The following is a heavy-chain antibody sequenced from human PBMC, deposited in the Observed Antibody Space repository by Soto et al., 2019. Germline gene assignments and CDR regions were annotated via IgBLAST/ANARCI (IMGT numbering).Heavy chain of an antibody. V-gene: IGHV3-11*01. Sequence: GSLRLSCVGSGFTFSDYYINWVRQAPGKGLEWISYVSTRGSTVNYADSVEGRFTIFRDNAENTLYLQVNSLQPEDTAIYYCAREGGFWSGSYPPSQYYYMDVWGKGTTVTVSS. D-gene: IGHD3-3*01. CDR3: AREGGFWSGSYPPSQYYYMDV. J-gene: IGHJ6*03. CDR1: GFTFSDYY. CDR2: VSTRGSTV.